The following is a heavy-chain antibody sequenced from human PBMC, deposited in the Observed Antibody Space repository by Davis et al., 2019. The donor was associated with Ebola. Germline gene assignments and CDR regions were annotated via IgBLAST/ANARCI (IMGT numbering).Heavy chain of an antibody. Sequence: GESLKISCAASGFTFSSYWMHWVRQAPGKGLVWVSRINSDGSSTSYADSVKGRFTISRDNAKNTLYLQMNSLRAEDTAVYYCASPHYSGSSGHWGWGQGTLVTVSS. CDR1: GFTFSSYW. D-gene: IGHD1-26*01. CDR2: INSDGSST. V-gene: IGHV3-74*01. CDR3: ASPHYSGSSGHWG. J-gene: IGHJ4*02.